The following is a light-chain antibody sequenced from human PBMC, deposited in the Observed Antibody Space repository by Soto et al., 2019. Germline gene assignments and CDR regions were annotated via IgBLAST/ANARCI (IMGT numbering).Light chain of an antibody. V-gene: IGLV2-23*01. CDR3: CSYAGSTTLYV. CDR2: EAF. CDR1: SIDVGSYNL. J-gene: IGLJ1*01. Sequence: QSLLTHPASVSGSPGQSITISCPGTSIDVGSYNLVSWYQQHPGTAPKLMIYEAFKRPSGVSNRFSGSKSGDTASLTISGLQAEDEADYYCCSYAGSTTLYVFGTGTKVTVL.